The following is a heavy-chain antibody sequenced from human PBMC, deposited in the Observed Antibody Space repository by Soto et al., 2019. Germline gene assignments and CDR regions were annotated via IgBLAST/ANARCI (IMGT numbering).Heavy chain of an antibody. V-gene: IGHV2-5*02. CDR2: IYWDDDK. D-gene: IGHD6-25*01. J-gene: IGHJ1*01. Sequence: QITFQESGPTLVKPTQTLTLTCSFSGFSLSTSGVGVGCIRQPPGEALEWLALIYWDDDKSYSPSLKTRLTITKDTSKSQVVLTMTNMNPVDTATYYCTLTAAAVEAPGAEYFHLWGQGTLVTVSS. CDR3: TLTAAAVEAPGAEYFHL. CDR1: GFSLSTSGVG.